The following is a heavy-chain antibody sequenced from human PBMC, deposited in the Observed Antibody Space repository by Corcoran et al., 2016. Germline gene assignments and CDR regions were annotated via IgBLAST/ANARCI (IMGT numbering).Heavy chain of an antibody. J-gene: IGHJ4*02. Sequence: EVQLVQSGAEVKKPGESLKISCKGSGYSFTSYWIGWVRQMPGKGLEWMGIIYHGDSDTRYSPSFQGQVTISADKSISTAYLQWSSLKASDTAMYYCAGHRWNRGCGGDCSARRHFDYCGQGTLVTVSS. CDR3: AGHRWNRGCGGDCSARRHFDY. CDR2: IYHGDSDT. CDR1: GYSFTSYW. D-gene: IGHD2-21*02. V-gene: IGHV5-51*01.